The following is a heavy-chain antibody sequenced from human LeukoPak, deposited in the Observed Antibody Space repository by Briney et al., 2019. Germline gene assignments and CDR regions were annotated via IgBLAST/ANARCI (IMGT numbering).Heavy chain of an antibody. V-gene: IGHV1-3*01. D-gene: IGHD2-2*01. CDR1: GYTFTSYA. CDR3: ARGAPPAAILSHGDWFDP. Sequence: ASVKVSCKASGYTFTSYAMHWVRQAPGQRLEWMGWINAGNGNTKYSQKFQGRVTITRDTSASTAYMELSSLRSEDTAVYYCARGAPPAAILSHGDWFDPWGQGTLVTVSS. CDR2: INAGNGNT. J-gene: IGHJ5*02.